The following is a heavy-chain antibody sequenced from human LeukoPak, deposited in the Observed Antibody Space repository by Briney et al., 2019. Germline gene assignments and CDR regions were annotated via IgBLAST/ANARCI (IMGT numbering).Heavy chain of an antibody. CDR3: TTGIYYGSYFDY. CDR2: IKNKTDGGTT. J-gene: IGHJ4*02. V-gene: IGHV3-15*01. D-gene: IGHD3-10*01. Sequence: PGGSVRLSCAASGFTFSNAWMIWVRQAPGKARVWGGRIKNKTDGGTTDYAAPVKGKFTISRDDSKNTLYLQMNSLKTEDTAVYYCTTGIYYGSYFDYWGQGTLVTVSS. CDR1: GFTFSNAW.